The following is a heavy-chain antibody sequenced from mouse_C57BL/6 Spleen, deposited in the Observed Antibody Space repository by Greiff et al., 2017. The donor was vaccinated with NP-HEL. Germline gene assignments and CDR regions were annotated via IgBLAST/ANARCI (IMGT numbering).Heavy chain of an antibody. CDR3: VRGGDYDVYYAMDY. J-gene: IGHJ4*01. Sequence: DAGGGLVQPKGSLKLSCAASGFSFNTYAMNWVRQAPGKGLEWVARIRSKSNNYATYYADSVKDRFTISRDDSESMLYLQMNNLKTEDTAMYYCVRGGDYDVYYAMDYWGQGTSVTVSS. CDR2: IRSKSNNYAT. D-gene: IGHD2-4*01. V-gene: IGHV10-1*01. CDR1: GFSFNTYA.